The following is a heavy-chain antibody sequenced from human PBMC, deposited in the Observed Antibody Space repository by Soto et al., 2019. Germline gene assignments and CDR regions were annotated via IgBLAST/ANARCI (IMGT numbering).Heavy chain of an antibody. CDR2: VSAYTAKT. CDR3: ARSGVTGIVIPSHWFDP. V-gene: IGHV1-18*01. J-gene: IGHJ5*02. Sequence: GPSVKVSCKASDYTFTSYGVTWVRQAPGQGLECMGWVSAYTAKTNYAQKLQGRVTMTTDTSTRTAYMELRSLRSDDTAIYYCARSGVTGIVIPSHWFDPWGQGTLVTVSS. D-gene: IGHD2-21*02. CDR1: DYTFTSYG.